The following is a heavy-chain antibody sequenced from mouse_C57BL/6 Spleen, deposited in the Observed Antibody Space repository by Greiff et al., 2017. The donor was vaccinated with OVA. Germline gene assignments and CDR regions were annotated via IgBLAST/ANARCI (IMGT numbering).Heavy chain of an antibody. CDR2: IDPEDGET. CDR1: GFNIKDYY. Sequence: VHVKQSGAELVKPGASVKLSCTASGFNIKDYYMHWVKQRPEQGLEWIGRIDPEDGETIYAPKFQGKATITADTSSNTAYLQLSSLTSEDTAVYYCARRVGYGDFDYWGQGTTLTVSS. V-gene: IGHV14-2*01. D-gene: IGHD1-1*01. J-gene: IGHJ2*01. CDR3: ARRVGYGDFDY.